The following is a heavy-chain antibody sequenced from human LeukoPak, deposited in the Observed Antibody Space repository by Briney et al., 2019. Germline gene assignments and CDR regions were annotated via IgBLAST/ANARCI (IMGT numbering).Heavy chain of an antibody. CDR1: GFTFSTYS. Sequence: PGGSLRLSCAASGFTFSTYSMNWVRQAPGKGLEWLSYITSDSSTIYYADSVGGRFTISRDNAKNSLFLQMDSLRDEDTAVYYCARDRPNTGFDFDYWGRGTLVTVSS. J-gene: IGHJ4*02. V-gene: IGHV3-48*02. CDR2: ITSDSSTI. CDR3: ARDRPNTGFDFDY. D-gene: IGHD3-10*01.